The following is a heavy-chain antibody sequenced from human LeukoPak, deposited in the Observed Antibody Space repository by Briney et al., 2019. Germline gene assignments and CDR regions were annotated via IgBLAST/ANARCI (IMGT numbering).Heavy chain of an antibody. J-gene: IGHJ3*02. CDR3: ARARPYYYDSSGYYILGASDI. CDR1: GFTFSSYA. D-gene: IGHD3-22*01. Sequence: PGRSLRLSCAASGFTFSSYAMHWVRQAPGKGLEWVAVISYDGSNKYYADSVKGRFTISRDNSKNTLYLQMNSLRAEDTAVYYCARARPYYYDSSGYYILGASDIWGRGTMVTVSS. V-gene: IGHV3-30-3*01. CDR2: ISYDGSNK.